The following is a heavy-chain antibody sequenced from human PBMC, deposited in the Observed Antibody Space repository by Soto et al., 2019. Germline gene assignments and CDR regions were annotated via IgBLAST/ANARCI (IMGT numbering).Heavy chain of an antibody. Sequence: KAGGSLRLSCEGSGFTFRSHSMNWVRQAPGRGLEWVASISTSSSFIYYGDSVRGRFIISRDNAKNSLDLQMDSLRVEDTAVYYCARENKDVNKSTSISSGFHGMDVWGQGITVTVSS. CDR2: ISTSSSFI. V-gene: IGHV3-21*01. CDR3: ARENKDVNKSTSISSGFHGMDV. D-gene: IGHD2-2*01. CDR1: GFTFRSHS. J-gene: IGHJ6*02.